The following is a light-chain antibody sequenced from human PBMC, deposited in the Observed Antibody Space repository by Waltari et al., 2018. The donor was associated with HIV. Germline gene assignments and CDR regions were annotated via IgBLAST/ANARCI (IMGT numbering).Light chain of an antibody. CDR3: CSYAGSSTYV. CDR1: SSDVGGYNY. V-gene: IGLV2-23*02. CDR2: DVS. J-gene: IGLJ1*01. Sequence: QSALTQPASVSGSPGQSITISCPGTSSDVGGYNYVSWYQKHPGQAPKLMLYDVSKRPSGVSNRFSGSKSGNTASLTISGLQAEDEADYYCCSYAGSSTYVFGTGTKVTVL.